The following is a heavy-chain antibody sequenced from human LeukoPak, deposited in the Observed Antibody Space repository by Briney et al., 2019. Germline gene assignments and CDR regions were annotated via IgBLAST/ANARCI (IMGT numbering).Heavy chain of an antibody. V-gene: IGHV4-59*01. D-gene: IGHD5-18*01. J-gene: IGHJ6*03. CDR1: GGSISSYY. CDR3: ARDRYSYGNLYYYMDV. Sequence: SETLSLTCTVSGGSISSYYWSWIRQPPGKGLEWIGYIYYSGSTNYNPSLKSRVTISVDTSKNQFSLKLSSVTAADTAVYYCARDRYSYGNLYYYMDVWGKGTTVTISS. CDR2: IYYSGST.